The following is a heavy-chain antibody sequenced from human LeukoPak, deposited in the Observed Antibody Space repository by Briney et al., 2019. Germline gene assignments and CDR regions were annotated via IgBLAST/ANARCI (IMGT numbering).Heavy chain of an antibody. CDR1: GGSFSGYY. Sequence: SETLSLTCAVYGGSFSGYYWSWIRQPPGKGLEWIGEINHSGSTYYNPSLKSRVTISVDTSKNQFSLKLSSVTAADTAVYYCARQNIYCSRTSCYEVDWFDPWGQGTLVTVSS. D-gene: IGHD2-2*01. V-gene: IGHV4-34*01. CDR3: ARQNIYCSRTSCYEVDWFDP. CDR2: INHSGST. J-gene: IGHJ5*02.